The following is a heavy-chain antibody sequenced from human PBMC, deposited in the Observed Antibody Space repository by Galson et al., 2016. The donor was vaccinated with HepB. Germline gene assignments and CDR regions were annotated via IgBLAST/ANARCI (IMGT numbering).Heavy chain of an antibody. CDR2: ISIGSSYI. CDR3: ARDARKTLQEAFDI. V-gene: IGHV3-21*01. Sequence: SLRLSCAASGFTFSSYNMNWVRQAPGKGLEWVSSISIGSSYIYYADSVKGRFTISRDNAKNSLYLQMNSLRAEDTAVYYCARDARKTLQEAFDIWGQGTMVTVSS. J-gene: IGHJ3*02. CDR1: GFTFSSYN.